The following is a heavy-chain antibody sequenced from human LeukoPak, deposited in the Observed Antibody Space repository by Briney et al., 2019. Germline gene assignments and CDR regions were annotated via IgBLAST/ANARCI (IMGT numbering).Heavy chain of an antibody. CDR2: IRSTIYGGTT. J-gene: IGHJ3*01. V-gene: IGHV3-49*04. CDR1: GFNFGDFA. D-gene: IGHD5-18*01. CDR3: TRGYPASFDV. Sequence: GGSLRFSCTVSGFNFGDFAMSWVRQAPGKGLEWLGFIRSTIYGGTTDYAASVKGRFTISRDDSKSIAYLQMNSLKTEDTAMYYCTRGYPASFDVWGQGTLVTVSS.